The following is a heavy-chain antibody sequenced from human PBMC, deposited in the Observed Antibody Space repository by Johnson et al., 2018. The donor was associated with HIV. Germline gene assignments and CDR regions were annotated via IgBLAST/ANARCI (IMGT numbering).Heavy chain of an antibody. D-gene: IGHD3-16*02. Sequence: VQLVESGGGVVQPGRSLRLSCVASGFTFSSYGMHWVRQAPGKGLEWVAFIRYDGSNKYYADSVKGRFTISRDNSKNTLYLQMNSLRAEDTAVYFCARGPIADDAFDIWGQGTVVTVSS. CDR2: IRYDGSNK. CDR3: ARGPIADDAFDI. J-gene: IGHJ3*02. V-gene: IGHV3-30*02. CDR1: GFTFSSYG.